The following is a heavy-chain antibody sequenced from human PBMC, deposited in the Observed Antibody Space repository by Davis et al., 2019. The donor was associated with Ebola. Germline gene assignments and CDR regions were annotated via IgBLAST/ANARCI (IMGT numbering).Heavy chain of an antibody. D-gene: IGHD6-19*01. Sequence: GGSLRLSCAASGFTFSTYSMSWVRQAPGKALEWVSSISSAGTYIYYADSVKGRFTISRDNAKSSLYLQMNSLRAEDTAVYYCARSSRYSSGWYHDWFDPWGQGTRVTVSS. CDR2: ISSAGTYI. J-gene: IGHJ5*02. CDR1: GFTFSTYS. V-gene: IGHV3-21*01. CDR3: ARSSRYSSGWYHDWFDP.